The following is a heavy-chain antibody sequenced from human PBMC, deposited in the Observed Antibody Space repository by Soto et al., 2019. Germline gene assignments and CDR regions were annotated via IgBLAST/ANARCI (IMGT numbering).Heavy chain of an antibody. CDR1: CFPFSRYG. CDR2: ISYDVSNK. D-gene: IGHD6-19*01. J-gene: IGHJ6*02. Sequence: GSLRVTFAASCFPFSRYGMHGVGHTPGKGLEWVAVISYDVSNKYYADSVKGRFTISRDNSKNTLYLQMNSLRAEDTAVYYCAKVLAPAVAGLSPHYYYYDTHVWGQGTTGTVYS. V-gene: IGHV3-30*18. CDR3: AKVLAPAVAGLSPHYYYYDTHV.